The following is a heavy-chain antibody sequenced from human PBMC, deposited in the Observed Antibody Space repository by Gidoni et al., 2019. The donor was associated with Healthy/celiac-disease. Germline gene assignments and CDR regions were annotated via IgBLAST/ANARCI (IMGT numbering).Heavy chain of an antibody. V-gene: IGHV4-30-4*01. CDR3: ASSSGGREYAFDI. CDR1: GGSLSSGDYY. D-gene: IGHD3-22*01. CDR2: IYYSGST. J-gene: IGHJ3*02. Sequence: QVQLQESGPGLVKPSQILSLTCTVSGGSLSSGDYYWRCIRQPPGKGLEWIGYIYYSGSTYYNPSLKSRVTISVDTSKNQFSLKLSSVTAADTAVYYCASSSGGREYAFDIWGQGTMVTVSS.